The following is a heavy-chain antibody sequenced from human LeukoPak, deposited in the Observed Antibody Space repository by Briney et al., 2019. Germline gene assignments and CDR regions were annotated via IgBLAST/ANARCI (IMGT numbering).Heavy chain of an antibody. D-gene: IGHD2-21*01. J-gene: IGHJ4*02. Sequence: GGSLRLSCAASGFTFSNYVMTWVRQAPGKGLEWVSGINWNGGSTGYADSVKGRFTISRDNAKNSLYLQMNSLRAEDTALYYCARALGGDYDYWGQGTLVTVSS. CDR3: ARALGGDYDY. CDR2: INWNGGST. CDR1: GFTFSNYV. V-gene: IGHV3-20*04.